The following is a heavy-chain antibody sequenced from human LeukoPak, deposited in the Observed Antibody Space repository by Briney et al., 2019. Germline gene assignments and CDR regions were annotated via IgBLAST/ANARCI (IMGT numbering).Heavy chain of an antibody. Sequence: GGSLRLSCAASGFIFDDYALHWVRQVPGKGLEWVSGISRDSGSIDYADSVKGRFTISRDNSKNTLYLQMNSLRAEDTAVYYCAKLRTSSSPMDPWGQGTLVTVSS. V-gene: IGHV3-9*01. D-gene: IGHD2-2*01. CDR3: AKLRTSSSPMDP. CDR2: ISRDSGSI. CDR1: GFIFDDYA. J-gene: IGHJ5*02.